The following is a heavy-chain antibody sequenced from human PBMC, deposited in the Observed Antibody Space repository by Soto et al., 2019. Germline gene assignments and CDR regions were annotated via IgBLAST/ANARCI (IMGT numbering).Heavy chain of an antibody. Sequence: QVQLAESGGGVVQPGGSLRLSCAASGFTFSDYGIDWIRQAPGKGLEWVAVISHEGGTQYYADSVRGRFTVSRDYSKNILYLQMDSLRPEDTAVYFCAKEGSPKVSRWDDYWGQGTLVTVSS. J-gene: IGHJ4*02. CDR1: GFTFSDYG. CDR2: ISHEGGTQ. D-gene: IGHD1-26*01. V-gene: IGHV3-30*18. CDR3: AKEGSPKVSRWDDY.